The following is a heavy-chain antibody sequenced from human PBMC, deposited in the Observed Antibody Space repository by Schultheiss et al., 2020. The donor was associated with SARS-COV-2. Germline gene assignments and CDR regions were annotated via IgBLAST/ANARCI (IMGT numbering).Heavy chain of an antibody. V-gene: IGHV3-33*01. D-gene: IGHD4-11*01. J-gene: IGHJ4*02. CDR1: GFTFSRYG. CDR2: IWNDGSKK. Sequence: GGSLRLSCEASGFTFSRYGIHWVRQTPGKGLEWVAVIWNDGSKKYYADSVKGRFTISRDNSRNTLYLEMESLRAEDTARYYCVRALGTTGNHWGQGTQVTVSS. CDR3: VRALGTTGNH.